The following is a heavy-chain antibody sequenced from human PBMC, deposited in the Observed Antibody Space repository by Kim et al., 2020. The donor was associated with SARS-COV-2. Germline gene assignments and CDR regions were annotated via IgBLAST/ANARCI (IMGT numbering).Heavy chain of an antibody. J-gene: IGHJ4*02. D-gene: IGHD3-10*01. CDR3: ARDPSLPSGSFFDY. Sequence: ADSVKVRFTISRDNSKTTLYLQMNSLRAEDTAVYYCARDPSLPSGSFFDYWGQGTLVTVSS. V-gene: IGHV3-30*07.